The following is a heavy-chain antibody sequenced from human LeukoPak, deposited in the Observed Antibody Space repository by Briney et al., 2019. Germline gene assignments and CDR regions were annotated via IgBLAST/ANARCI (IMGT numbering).Heavy chain of an antibody. J-gene: IGHJ4*02. Sequence: SETLSLTCAVYGGSFSGYYWSWIRQPPGKGLERIGEINHSGSTNYNPSLKSRVTISVDTSKNQFSLKLSSVTAADTAVYYCARMTRLLWSPFDYWGQGTLVTVSS. CDR3: ARMTRLLWSPFDY. D-gene: IGHD3-10*01. V-gene: IGHV4-34*01. CDR2: INHSGST. CDR1: GGSFSGYY.